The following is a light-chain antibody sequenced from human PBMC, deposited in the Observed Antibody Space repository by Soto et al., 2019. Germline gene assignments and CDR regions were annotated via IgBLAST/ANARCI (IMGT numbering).Light chain of an antibody. CDR3: CSYAGSYTYV. CDR1: SSVVGGYNY. V-gene: IGLV2-11*01. Sequence: QSVLTQPRSVSGSPGQSVTISCTGTSSVVGGYNYVSWYQQHPGKAPKLMIYDVSKRPSAVPDRFSGSKSGNTASLTISGLQAEDEADYYCCSYAGSYTYVFGTGTKLTAL. J-gene: IGLJ1*01. CDR2: DVS.